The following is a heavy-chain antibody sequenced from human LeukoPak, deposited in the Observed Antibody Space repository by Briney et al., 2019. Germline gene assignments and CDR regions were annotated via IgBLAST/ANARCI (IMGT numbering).Heavy chain of an antibody. D-gene: IGHD5-18*01. CDR3: AREKSGYSYGSVYFDY. CDR1: GYSISSGYY. J-gene: IGHJ4*02. V-gene: IGHV4-38-2*02. CDR2: IYHSGST. Sequence: PSETLSLTCTVSGYSISSGYYWGWIRQPPGKGLEWIGSIYHSGSTYYSPSLKSRVTISVDTSKNQFSLKLSSVTAADTAVYYCAREKSGYSYGSVYFDYWGQGTLVTVSS.